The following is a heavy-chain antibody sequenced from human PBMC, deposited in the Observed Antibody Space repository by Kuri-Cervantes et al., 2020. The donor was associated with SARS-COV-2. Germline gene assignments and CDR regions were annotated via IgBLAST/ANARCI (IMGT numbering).Heavy chain of an antibody. CDR2: IYHSGST. CDR1: GYSISSGYY. CDR3: ARGAGDQGEYYYYYYMDV. Sequence: GSLRLSCTVSGYSISSGYYWGWIRQPPGKGLEWIGSIYHSGSTYYNPSLKSRVTISVDTSKNQFSLKLSSVTAADTAVYYCARGAGDQGEYYYYYYMDVWGKGTTVTVSS. J-gene: IGHJ6*03. V-gene: IGHV4-38-2*02. D-gene: IGHD7-27*01.